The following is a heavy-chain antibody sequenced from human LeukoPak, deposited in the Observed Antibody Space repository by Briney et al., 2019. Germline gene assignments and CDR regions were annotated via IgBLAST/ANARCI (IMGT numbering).Heavy chain of an antibody. V-gene: IGHV3-30*18. CDR2: ISYDGSNK. CDR3: VKDRRGTMVRGYYFDY. D-gene: IGHD3-10*01. Sequence: GGSLRLSCAASGFTFSSYWMSWVRQAPGKGLEWVAVISYDGSNKYYADSVKGRFTISRDNSKNTLYLQMNSLRAEDTAVYYCVKDRRGTMVRGYYFDYWGQGTLVTVSS. CDR1: GFTFSSYW. J-gene: IGHJ4*02.